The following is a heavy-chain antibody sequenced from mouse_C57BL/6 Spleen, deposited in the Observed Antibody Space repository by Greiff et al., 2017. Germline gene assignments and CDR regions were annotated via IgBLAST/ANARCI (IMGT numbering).Heavy chain of an antibody. CDR1: GYSFTDYN. CDR2: INPNYGTT. D-gene: IGHD1-1*01. Sequence: LVESGPELVKPGASVKISCKASGYSFTDYNMNWVKQSNGKSLEWIGVINPNYGTTSYNQKFKGKATLTVDQSSSTAYMQLNSLTSEDSAVYYCAREEFLTTVVDYYAMDYWGQGTSVTVSS. CDR3: AREEFLTTVVDYYAMDY. J-gene: IGHJ4*01. V-gene: IGHV1-39*01.